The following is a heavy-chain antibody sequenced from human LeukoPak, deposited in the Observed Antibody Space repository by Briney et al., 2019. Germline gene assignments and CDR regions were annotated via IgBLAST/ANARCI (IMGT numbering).Heavy chain of an antibody. CDR3: ARDRYDILTGYYRGVRAFDI. J-gene: IGHJ3*02. D-gene: IGHD3-9*01. Sequence: ASVKVSCKASGYTFTSYGISWVRQAPGQGLEWMGWISAYNGNTNYAQKLQGRGTMTTDTSTSTAYMELRSLRSDYTAVYYCARDRYDILTGYYRGVRAFDIWGQGTMVTVSS. CDR2: ISAYNGNT. V-gene: IGHV1-18*01. CDR1: GYTFTSYG.